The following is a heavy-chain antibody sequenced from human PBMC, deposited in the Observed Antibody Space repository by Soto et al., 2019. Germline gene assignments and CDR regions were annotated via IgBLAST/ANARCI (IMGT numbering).Heavy chain of an antibody. D-gene: IGHD1-26*01. V-gene: IGHV1-69*01. Sequence: QVQLVQSGAEVKMPGSSVRVSCKASGGSFSKYGISWVRQAPGQGLEWMGGIIPMFGIGNYAEKFLGRVTITADESTSTSHMELSSLRSEDTAVYFGARGSRENYFYAMDAWGQGTTVTVSS. CDR2: IIPMFGIG. CDR1: GGSFSKYG. CDR3: ARGSRENYFYAMDA. J-gene: IGHJ6*02.